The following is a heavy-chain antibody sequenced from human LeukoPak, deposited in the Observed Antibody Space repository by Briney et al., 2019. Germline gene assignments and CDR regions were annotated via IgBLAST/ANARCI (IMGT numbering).Heavy chain of an antibody. CDR1: GFTFSIYG. CDR2: VRYDGGNE. Sequence: PGGSLRLSCAASGFTFSIYGMHWVRQAPGKGLEWVAFVRYDGGNEYYEASVKGRFTISRDNSKNTLYLQMNSLRAEDTAVYYCASRRYSHPYGLQKSDYYFDNWGQGTLVTVSS. CDR3: ASRRYSHPYGLQKSDYYFDN. D-gene: IGHD1-1*01. J-gene: IGHJ4*02. V-gene: IGHV3-30*02.